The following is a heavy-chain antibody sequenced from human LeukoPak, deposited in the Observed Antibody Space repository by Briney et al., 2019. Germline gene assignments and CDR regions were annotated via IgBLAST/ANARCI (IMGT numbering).Heavy chain of an antibody. J-gene: IGHJ6*03. V-gene: IGHV3-30*02. Sequence: GGSLRLSCAPSGFTFSSYGMHWVRQAPGQGLEWVAYIQYDGSNEQYGDSVKGRFTISRDNSRNTLYLQMNSLRAEDTALYYCAKDGDTVSGTYYFDMDVWGKGTTVTISS. D-gene: IGHD1-26*01. CDR1: GFTFSSYG. CDR2: IQYDGSNE. CDR3: AKDGDTVSGTYYFDMDV.